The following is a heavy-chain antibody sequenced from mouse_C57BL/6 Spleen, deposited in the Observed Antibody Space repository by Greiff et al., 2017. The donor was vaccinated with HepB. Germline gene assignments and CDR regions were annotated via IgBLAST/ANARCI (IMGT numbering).Heavy chain of an antibody. J-gene: IGHJ2*01. CDR3: AREKDGYDGHYFDY. Sequence: EVKLVESEGGLVQPGSSMKLSCTASGFTFSDYYMAWVRQVPEKGLEWVANINYDGSSTYYLDSLKSRFIISRDNAKNILYLHMSSLKSEDTATYYCAREKDGYDGHYFDYWGQGTTLTVSS. CDR1: GFTFSDYY. CDR2: INYDGSST. D-gene: IGHD2-2*01. V-gene: IGHV5-16*01.